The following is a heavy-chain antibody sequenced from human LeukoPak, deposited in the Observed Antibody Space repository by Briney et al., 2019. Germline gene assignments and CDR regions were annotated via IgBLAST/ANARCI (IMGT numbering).Heavy chain of an antibody. V-gene: IGHV4-4*07. J-gene: IGHJ6*03. D-gene: IGHD3-10*01. CDR2: IYTSGST. CDR1: GGSISSYY. CDR3: AREAFGSGSNKLYYYYYMDV. Sequence: SETLSLTCTVSGGSISSYYWSWIRQPAGKGLEWIGRIYTSGSTNYNPSLKSRVTMSVDTSKNQFSLKLSSVTAADTAVYNCAREAFGSGSNKLYYYYYMDVWGKGTTVTISS.